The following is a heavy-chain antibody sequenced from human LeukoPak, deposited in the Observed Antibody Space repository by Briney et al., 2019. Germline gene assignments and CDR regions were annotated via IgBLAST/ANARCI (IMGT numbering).Heavy chain of an antibody. CDR3: ARDSVGFGGGTLGWFDP. CDR1: GGSISSGGYY. J-gene: IGHJ5*02. D-gene: IGHD3-16*01. CDR2: IYYSGST. Sequence: PSETLSLTCTVSGGSISSGGYYWSWIRQHPGKGLEWIGYIYYSGSTYYNPSLKSRVTISVDTSKNQFSLKLSSVTAADTAVYYCARDSVGFGGGTLGWFDPWGQGTLVTVSS. V-gene: IGHV4-30-4*08.